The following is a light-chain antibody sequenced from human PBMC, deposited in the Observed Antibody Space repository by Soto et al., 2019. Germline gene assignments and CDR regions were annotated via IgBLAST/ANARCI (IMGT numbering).Light chain of an antibody. V-gene: IGKV3-11*01. CDR2: DAS. CDR3: QQRSDWPRLT. CDR1: QSVTSY. J-gene: IGKJ4*01. Sequence: EIVLTQSPATLWLSQGERATLSCRASQSVTSYLAWYQQKPGQAPRLLIYDASNRATGIPARFSGSGSGTDFTLTISSLEPEDFAVYYCQQRSDWPRLTFGGGTKVEIK.